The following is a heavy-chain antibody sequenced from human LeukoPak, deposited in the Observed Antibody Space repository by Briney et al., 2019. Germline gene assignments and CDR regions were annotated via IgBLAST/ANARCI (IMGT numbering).Heavy chain of an antibody. CDR2: MNPNSGNT. J-gene: IGHJ4*02. CDR3: ASGGSSRWYYFDY. V-gene: IGHV1-8*01. Sequence: ASVKVSCKASGYTFTSYDINWVRQATGQGLEWMGWMNPNSGNTGYAQKFQGRVTMTRNTSISTAYMELSSLGSEDTAVYYCASGGSSRWYYFDYWGQGTLVTVSS. D-gene: IGHD6-13*01. CDR1: GYTFTSYD.